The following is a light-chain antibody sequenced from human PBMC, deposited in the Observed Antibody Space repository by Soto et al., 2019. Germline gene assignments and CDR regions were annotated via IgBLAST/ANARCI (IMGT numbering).Light chain of an antibody. Sequence: EIVMTQSPATLSVSPGERATLSCRSSQSVSINLAWYQQKPGQAPRLLIYGASTRATGIPARFSGSGSGTELTLTISSLQSEDFAVYYCQQYNNWPPWAFGQGTKVDIK. CDR3: QQYNNWPPWA. CDR1: QSVSIN. J-gene: IGKJ1*01. V-gene: IGKV3-15*01. CDR2: GAS.